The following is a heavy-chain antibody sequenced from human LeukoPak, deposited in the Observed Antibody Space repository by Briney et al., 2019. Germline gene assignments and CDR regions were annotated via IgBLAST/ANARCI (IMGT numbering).Heavy chain of an antibody. CDR2: INQDGSGK. J-gene: IGHJ4*02. CDR1: GFTFSTYW. V-gene: IGHV3-7*01. CDR3: ARDLELVYYDSSGYDY. D-gene: IGHD3-22*01. Sequence: GGSLRLSCAASGFTFSTYWMSWVRQAPGKGLEWVANINQDGSGKYYVDSVKGRFTISRDNAKNTLYLQMNSLRAEDTAVYYCARDLELVYYDSSGYDYWGQGTLVIVSS.